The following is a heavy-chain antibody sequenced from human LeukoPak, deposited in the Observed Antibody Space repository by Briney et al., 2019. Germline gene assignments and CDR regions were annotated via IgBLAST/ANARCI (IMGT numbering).Heavy chain of an antibody. V-gene: IGHV3-23*01. J-gene: IGHJ3*02. CDR3: ARMNREGNGAFDI. CDR1: GFTFSSYA. Sequence: GGSLRLSCAASGFTFSSYAMSWVRQAPGKGLEWVSAISGSGGSTYYADSVKGRFTISRDNSKNTLYLQMNSLRAEDTAVYYCARMNREGNGAFDIWGQGTMVTVSS. CDR2: ISGSGGST. D-gene: IGHD1-1*01.